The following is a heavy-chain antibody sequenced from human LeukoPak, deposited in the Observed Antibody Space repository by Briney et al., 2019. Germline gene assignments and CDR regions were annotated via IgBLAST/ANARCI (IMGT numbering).Heavy chain of an antibody. D-gene: IGHD2-21*02. V-gene: IGHV3-7*05. CDR2: IKQDGTQK. CDR1: GFPFSNYR. J-gene: IGHJ3*02. Sequence: PGGPLRLSCAASGFPFSNYRMRWVPQAPGKGLEGVADIKQDGTQKYYVDYVDGRLTISRDNAKNSLYLQMNSLRVEDTAVYYCARDCGSDCSQAFDIWGQGTRVTVSS. CDR3: ARDCGSDCSQAFDI.